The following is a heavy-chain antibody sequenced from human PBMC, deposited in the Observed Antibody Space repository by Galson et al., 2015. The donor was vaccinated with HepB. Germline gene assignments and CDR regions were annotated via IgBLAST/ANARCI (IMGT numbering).Heavy chain of an antibody. Sequence: SLRLSCAASGFTVSSNYMSWVRQAAGKGLEWVAVIWSDGINKHYAESVKGRFTVSRDNSKNTLYLQIYDLGVDDTAVYYCARAMYSGNYPFDYWGQGTLVTVSS. CDR2: IWSDGINK. V-gene: IGHV3-33*08. CDR1: GFTVSSNY. J-gene: IGHJ4*02. CDR3: ARAMYSGNYPFDY. D-gene: IGHD1-26*01.